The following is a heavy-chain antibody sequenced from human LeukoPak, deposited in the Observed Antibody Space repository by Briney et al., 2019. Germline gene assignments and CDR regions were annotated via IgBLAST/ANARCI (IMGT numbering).Heavy chain of an antibody. J-gene: IGHJ5*02. Sequence: PSETLSLTCAVSGGSISSSNWWSWVRQPPGKGLEWIGEIYHSGSTYYNPSLKSRVTISVDTSKNQFSLKLSSVAAADTAVYYCARDPTAAGKGAWFDPWGQGTLVTVSS. D-gene: IGHD6-13*01. V-gene: IGHV4-4*02. CDR1: GGSISSSNW. CDR2: IYHSGST. CDR3: ARDPTAAGKGAWFDP.